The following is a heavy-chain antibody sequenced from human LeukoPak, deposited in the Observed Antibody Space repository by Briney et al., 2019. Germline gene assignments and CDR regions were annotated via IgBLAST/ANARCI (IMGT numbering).Heavy chain of an antibody. CDR2: IYPGDSDT. D-gene: IGHD5-12*01. Sequence: GESLKISCKGSGYSFTSYWIGWVRQMPGKGLEWMGIIYPGDSDTRYSPSFQGQVTISADKSISTAYLQWSSLKASDTAMYYCARHWEVATISSHYYYYYMDAWGKGTTVTVSS. CDR1: GYSFTSYW. J-gene: IGHJ6*03. CDR3: ARHWEVATISSHYYYYYMDA. V-gene: IGHV5-51*01.